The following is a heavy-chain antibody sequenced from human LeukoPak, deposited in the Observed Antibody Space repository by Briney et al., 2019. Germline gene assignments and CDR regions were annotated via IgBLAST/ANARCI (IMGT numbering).Heavy chain of an antibody. CDR2: ISAYNGNT. CDR1: GYTFTSYG. Sequence: ASVTVSCKASGYTFTSYGISWVRQAPGQGLEWMGWISAYNGNTNYAQKLQGRVTITRDTSASTAYMELSSLRSEDMAVYYCARALYGDYFPYFDYWGQGTLVTVSS. J-gene: IGHJ4*02. CDR3: ARALYGDYFPYFDY. D-gene: IGHD4-17*01. V-gene: IGHV1-18*03.